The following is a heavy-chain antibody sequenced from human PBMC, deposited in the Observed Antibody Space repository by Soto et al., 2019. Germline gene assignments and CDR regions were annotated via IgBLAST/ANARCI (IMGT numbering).Heavy chain of an antibody. CDR1: GYTFTTYY. CDR3: ARDRLARSTTGAFDI. D-gene: IGHD1-26*01. Sequence: ASVKVSCKASGYTFTTYYMNWVRQAPGQGLEWMGLINPSDGSTNYAESFQGRVTMTRDTSTTTVYMEMGSLTSEDTALYYCARDRLARSTTGAFDIWGQGTLVTVSS. CDR2: INPSDGST. J-gene: IGHJ3*02. V-gene: IGHV1-46*01.